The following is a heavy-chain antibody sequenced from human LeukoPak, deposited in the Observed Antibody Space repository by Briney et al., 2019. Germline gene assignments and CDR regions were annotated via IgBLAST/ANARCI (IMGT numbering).Heavy chain of an antibody. V-gene: IGHV3-30*14. CDR3: ARGYYYYGSGNYYPFSDF. CDR2: ISYEGSNK. Sequence: PGGSLRLSCAASGFTFSSFGMHWVRQAPGKGLEWVAFISYEGSNKYYGDSVKGRFTISRDDSKNTVYLLMNTLRGEDAAVYYCARGYYYYGSGNYYPFSDFWGRGTLVTVSS. CDR1: GFTFSSFG. D-gene: IGHD3-10*01. J-gene: IGHJ4*02.